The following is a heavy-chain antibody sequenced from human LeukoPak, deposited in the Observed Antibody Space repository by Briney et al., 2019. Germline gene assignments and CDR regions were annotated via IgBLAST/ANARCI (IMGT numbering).Heavy chain of an antibody. CDR2: ISSTGNTI. Sequence: PGGSLRLSCAASGXTFSSYNMNWVRQAPGMGLERVSFISSTGNTIYYADSVKGRFTISRDNAKNSLYLQMNSLRDEDTAVYYCARGSGSSWYVHYYFDYWGQGTLVTVSS. CDR3: ARGSGSSWYVHYYFDY. D-gene: IGHD6-13*01. CDR1: GXTFSSYN. V-gene: IGHV3-48*02. J-gene: IGHJ4*02.